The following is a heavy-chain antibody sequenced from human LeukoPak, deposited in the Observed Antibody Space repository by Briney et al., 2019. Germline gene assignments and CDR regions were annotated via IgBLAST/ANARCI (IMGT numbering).Heavy chain of an antibody. V-gene: IGHV1-18*01. CDR3: AREKPYCTNGVCYTRLFDY. CDR1: GYTFTSYG. CDR2: ISAYNGNT. Sequence: ASVKVSCKASGYTFTSYGISWVRQAPGQGLEWMGWISAYNGNTNYAQKLQGRVTMTTDTSTSTAYMELRSLRSDDTAVYYCAREKPYCTNGVCYTRLFDYWGQGTLVTVSS. D-gene: IGHD2-8*01. J-gene: IGHJ4*02.